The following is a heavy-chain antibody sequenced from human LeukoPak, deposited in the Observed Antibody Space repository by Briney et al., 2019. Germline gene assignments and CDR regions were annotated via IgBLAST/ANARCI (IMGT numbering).Heavy chain of an antibody. CDR3: ARARISSGRIDY. V-gene: IGHV1-2*02. D-gene: IGHD3-22*01. Sequence: ASVRVSCKASGYTFTDYYIHWVRQAPGQGLEWMGWINPDSGGTHYAQKFQGRVTMTRDTSISKAYMELSRLRSDDTAVYYCARARISSGRIDYWGQGTLVTVSS. CDR1: GYTFTDYY. CDR2: INPDSGGT. J-gene: IGHJ4*02.